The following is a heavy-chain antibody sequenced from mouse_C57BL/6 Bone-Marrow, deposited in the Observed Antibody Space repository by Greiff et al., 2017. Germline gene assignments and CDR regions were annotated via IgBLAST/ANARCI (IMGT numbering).Heavy chain of an antibody. J-gene: IGHJ4*01. CDR3: ARDADYAMDY. CDR1: GFTFSDFY. CDR2: SRNKANDYTT. V-gene: IGHV7-1*01. Sequence: EVMLVESGGGLVQSGRSLRLSCATSGFTFSDFYMEWVRQAPGKGLEWIAASRNKANDYTTDYSASVKGRFIVSRDTSQSILYLQMNALRAEDTAIYYCARDADYAMDYWGQGTSVTVSS.